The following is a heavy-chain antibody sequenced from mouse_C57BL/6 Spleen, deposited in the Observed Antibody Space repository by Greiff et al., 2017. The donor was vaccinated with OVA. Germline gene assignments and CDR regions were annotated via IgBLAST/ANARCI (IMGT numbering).Heavy chain of an antibody. CDR2: INPSNGGT. CDR3: ATSIIYYGNSYWYFDV. Sequence: QVQLQQSGTELVKPGASVKLSCKASGYTFTSYWMHWVKQRPGQGLEWIGNINPSNGGTNYNEKFKSKATLTVDKSSSTAYMQLSSLTSEDSAVYYCATSIIYYGNSYWYFDVWGTGTTVTVSS. CDR1: GYTFTSYW. V-gene: IGHV1-53*01. D-gene: IGHD2-1*01. J-gene: IGHJ1*03.